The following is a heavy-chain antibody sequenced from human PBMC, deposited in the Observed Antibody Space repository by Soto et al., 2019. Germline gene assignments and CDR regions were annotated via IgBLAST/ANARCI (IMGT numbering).Heavy chain of an antibody. V-gene: IGHV1-18*01. Sequence: ASVKVSCKASGYTFTSYGISWVRQAPGQGLEWMGWISAYNGNTNYAQKLQGRVTMTTDTSTSTAHMELRSLRAEDTAVYYCAREGYYDIDHYYYYYYMDVWGKRTTVTVSS. CDR2: ISAYNGNT. CDR1: GYTFTSYG. CDR3: AREGYYDIDHYYYYYYMDV. D-gene: IGHD3-9*01. J-gene: IGHJ6*03.